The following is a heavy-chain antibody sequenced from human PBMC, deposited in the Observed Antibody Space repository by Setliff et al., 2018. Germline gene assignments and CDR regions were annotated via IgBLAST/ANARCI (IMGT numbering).Heavy chain of an antibody. D-gene: IGHD2-21*01. CDR3: ARDPAPGLFRPTYGMDV. J-gene: IGHJ6*02. CDR2: IYTSGST. Sequence: SETLSLTCTVSGDSISGGISYWSWIRQPAGKGLEWIGRIYTSGSTNYNPSLKSRVTISVDTSKNQFSLKFSSVTAADTAVYYCARDPAPGLFRPTYGMDVWGQGTTVTVSS. CDR1: GDSISGGISY. V-gene: IGHV4-61*02.